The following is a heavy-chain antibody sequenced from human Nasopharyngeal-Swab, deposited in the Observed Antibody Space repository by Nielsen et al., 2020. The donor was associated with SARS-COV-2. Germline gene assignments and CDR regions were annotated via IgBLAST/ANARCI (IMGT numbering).Heavy chain of an antibody. CDR2: IRTQTNNYAT. CDR1: GFTFRDSA. CDR3: TTPGGEGRTAYYYMDV. Sequence: GGSLRLSCAASGFTFRDSAIHWVRQASGKGLEWVGRIRTQTNNYATTYAASVKGRFTISRDDAKNTAYLQMNSLETEDTAVYYCTTPGGEGRTAYYYMDVWGKGTTVTVSS. D-gene: IGHD1-1*01. V-gene: IGHV3-73*01. J-gene: IGHJ6*03.